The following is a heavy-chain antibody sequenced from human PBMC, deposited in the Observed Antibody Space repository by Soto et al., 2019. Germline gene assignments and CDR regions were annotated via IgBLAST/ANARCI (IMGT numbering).Heavy chain of an antibody. CDR1: GGTFSSYT. J-gene: IGHJ4*02. V-gene: IGHV1-69*02. D-gene: IGHD3-16*02. Sequence: QVQLVQSGAEVKKPGSSVKVSCKASGGTFSSYTISWVRQAPGQGLEWMGRIIPILGIANYAQKFQGRVTITADKSTSTAYMELSSLRSEDTAVYYCAPLGGYVWGSYRYDYWGQGTLVTVSS. CDR3: APLGGYVWGSYRYDY. CDR2: IIPILGIA.